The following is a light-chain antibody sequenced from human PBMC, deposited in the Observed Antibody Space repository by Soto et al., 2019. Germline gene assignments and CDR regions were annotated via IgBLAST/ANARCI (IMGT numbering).Light chain of an antibody. J-gene: IGKJ1*01. V-gene: IGKV1-5*01. CDR1: QSVSTW. CDR2: DAS. CDR3: QQYNSYSPT. Sequence: DIQMTQSPSSLSASVGDTVTITCRASQSVSTWLAWYQQKPGKAPKLLIYDASSLESGVPSRFSGSGSGTELTLTISSLQAEDSANYFCQQYNSYSPTFGQGTKVEIK.